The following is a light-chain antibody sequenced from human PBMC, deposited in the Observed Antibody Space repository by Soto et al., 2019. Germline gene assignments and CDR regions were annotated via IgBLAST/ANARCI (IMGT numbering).Light chain of an antibody. CDR3: NSYTSSSTYV. CDR1: SSDVGGYNY. V-gene: IGLV2-14*01. CDR2: DVS. Sequence: QSALTQPASVSGSPGQSITISCTGTSSDVGGYNYVSWYQQHPGKAPKLIIYDVSNRPSGVSNRFSGSKSGNTASPTISGLQAEDEADYYCNSYTSSSTYVFATGTKLTVL. J-gene: IGLJ1*01.